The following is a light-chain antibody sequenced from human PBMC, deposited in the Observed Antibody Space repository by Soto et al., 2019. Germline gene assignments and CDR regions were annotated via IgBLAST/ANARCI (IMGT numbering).Light chain of an antibody. CDR3: QQRSNWLT. CDR1: QSVSSY. V-gene: IGKV3-11*01. CDR2: DAS. Sequence: EIVLTQYPGTRSLSPGERATLSCRASQSVSSYLAWYQQKPGQAPRLLIYDASNRATGIPARFSGSGSGTDFTLTISSIEPEDFAVYYCQQRSNWLTFGGGTKVDIK. J-gene: IGKJ4*01.